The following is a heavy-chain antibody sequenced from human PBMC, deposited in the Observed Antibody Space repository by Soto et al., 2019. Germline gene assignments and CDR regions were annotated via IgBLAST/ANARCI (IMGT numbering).Heavy chain of an antibody. CDR1: GFTFSSYA. J-gene: IGHJ6*03. D-gene: IGHD6-13*01. CDR3: AKEEVSIAAADPQYYYMDV. Sequence: GGSLRLSCAASGFTFSSYAMSWVRQAPGKGLEWVSAISGSGGSTYYADSVKGRFTISRDNSKNTLYLQMNSLRAEDTAVYYCAKEEVSIAAADPQYYYMDVWGKGTTVTVSS. V-gene: IGHV3-23*01. CDR2: ISGSGGST.